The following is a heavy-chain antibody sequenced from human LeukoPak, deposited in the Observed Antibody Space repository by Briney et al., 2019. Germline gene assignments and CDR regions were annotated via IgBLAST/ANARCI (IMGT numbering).Heavy chain of an antibody. CDR2: ISSEGGNE. CDR1: GYTFTNYG. V-gene: IGHV3-30*03. J-gene: IGHJ3*02. Sequence: PGGSLRLSCEASGYTFTNYGVHWVRQAPGKGLEWVAVISSEGGNEYYADSVKGRFTISRDDVRETVSLQMSSLRSEDTAVYYCATELGVSGAFDIWGQGTMVTVSS. CDR3: ATELGVSGAFDI.